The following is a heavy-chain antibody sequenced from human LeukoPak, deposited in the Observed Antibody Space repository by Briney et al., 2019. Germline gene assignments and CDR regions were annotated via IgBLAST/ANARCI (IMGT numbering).Heavy chain of an antibody. CDR3: ARIHRYGPAGYYGMDV. V-gene: IGHV2-70*11. D-gene: IGHD5-18*01. Sequence: SGPALVKPTQTLTLTCTFSGFSLRPSGMCVSWIRQPPGKALEWLARIDWDDDKYYSTSLKARLTISKDTSKNQVVLTMTNMDPVDTATYYCARIHRYGPAGYYGMDVWGQGTTVTVSS. CDR2: IDWDDDK. CDR1: GFSLRPSGMC. J-gene: IGHJ6*02.